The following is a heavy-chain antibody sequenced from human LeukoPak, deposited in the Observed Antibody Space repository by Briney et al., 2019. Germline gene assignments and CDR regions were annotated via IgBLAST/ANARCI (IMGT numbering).Heavy chain of an antibody. CDR2: IRESGEST. CDR3: AKMIVVVITEAYYFDY. CDR1: GFSFSSYD. D-gene: IGHD3-22*01. J-gene: IGHJ4*02. V-gene: IGHV3-23*01. Sequence: GGSLRLSCAASGFSFSSYDMSWVRQAPGKGLEWVSAIRESGESTYYADSVKGRFTISRDNSKNTLYLQMNSLRAEDTAVYYCAKMIVVVITEAYYFDYWGQGTLVTVSS.